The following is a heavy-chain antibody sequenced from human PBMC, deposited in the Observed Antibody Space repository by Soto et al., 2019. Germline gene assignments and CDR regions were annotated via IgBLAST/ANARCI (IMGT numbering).Heavy chain of an antibody. CDR1: GFTFSSYA. Sequence: DVQLLESGGGLVQPGGSLRLPCAASGFTFSSYAMSWVGQARGKGLEWVSASSGSGGSTYDADAVKGPFTISRHNSKKTLYLQMNGLSAEDTAVYYCSKGRGGRDVWGQGNTVTVSS. J-gene: IGHJ6*01. D-gene: IGHD3-16*01. V-gene: IGHV3-23*01. CDR2: SSGSGGST. CDR3: SKGRGGRDV.